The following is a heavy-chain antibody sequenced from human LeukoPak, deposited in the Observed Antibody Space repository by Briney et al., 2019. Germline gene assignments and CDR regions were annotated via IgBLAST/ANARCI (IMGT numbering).Heavy chain of an antibody. J-gene: IGHJ4*02. CDR3: ARLSTGWYGHFDF. D-gene: IGHD6-13*01. CDR2: IKEDGSEK. CDR1: GFTLSYNW. Sequence: GGSLRLSCTASGFTLSYNWMSWVRRAPGKGPEWVASIKEDGSEKYYVDSVKGRFTISRDNAKNSLYLQMNSLRAEDTAVYYCARLSTGWYGHFDFWGQGTLVTVSS. V-gene: IGHV3-7*03.